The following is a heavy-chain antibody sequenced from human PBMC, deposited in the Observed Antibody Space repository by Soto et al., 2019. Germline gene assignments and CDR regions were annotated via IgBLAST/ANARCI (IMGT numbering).Heavy chain of an antibody. J-gene: IGHJ6*02. CDR1: GGIFTNNA. Sequence: QVQVVQSGAEVKKPGSSVKVSCKVSGGIFTNNAISWVRQAPGQGLVWLGGVIPLFDTAYYAQIFRGRLRISEDGATTTAYMELRGLTSADTAVYFCATSGHNDGYNFYHGMDVWGHGTTVTVS. V-gene: IGHV1-69*01. D-gene: IGHD5-18*01. CDR3: ATSGHNDGYNFYHGMDV. CDR2: VIPLFDTA.